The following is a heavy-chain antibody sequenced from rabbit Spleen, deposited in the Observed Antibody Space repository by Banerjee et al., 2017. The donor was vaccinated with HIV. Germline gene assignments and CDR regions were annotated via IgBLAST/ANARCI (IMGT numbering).Heavy chain of an antibody. Sequence: QLKESGGSLVQPGGSLKLSCKVSGLTLSSYYMTWVRQALGKGLEWIGYIDPVFGITYYANWVNGRVSISGENAQSTVFLQMTSLTPADTATYFCARDGTGVSYIALWGPGTLVTVS. CDR2: IDPVFGIT. CDR3: ARDGTGVSYIAL. CDR1: GLTLSSYY. J-gene: IGHJ4*01. V-gene: IGHV1S7*01. D-gene: IGHD8-1*01.